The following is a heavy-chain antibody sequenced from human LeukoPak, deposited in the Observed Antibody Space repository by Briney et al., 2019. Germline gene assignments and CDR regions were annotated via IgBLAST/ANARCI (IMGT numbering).Heavy chain of an antibody. V-gene: IGHV2-5*02. CDR3: AHRRAGAWAFDI. CDR2: IYWDDDK. Sequence: ESGPALVKPTQTHTLTCTFSGFSFSTTGVGVGWIRQPPGKALEWLALIYWDDDKRYSPSLRSRLTVTEDTSKNQVVLTMTNMDPIDTGTYYCAHRRAGAWAFDIWGQGTMVTVSS. D-gene: IGHD1-26*01. CDR1: GFSFSTTGVG. J-gene: IGHJ3*02.